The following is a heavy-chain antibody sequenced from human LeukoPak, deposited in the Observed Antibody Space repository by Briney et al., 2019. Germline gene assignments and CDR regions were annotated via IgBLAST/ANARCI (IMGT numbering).Heavy chain of an antibody. CDR2: IYYSGST. CDR1: GGSISSGGYS. D-gene: IGHD3-16*01. J-gene: IGHJ4*02. CDR3: ASKQPPGG. V-gene: IGHV4-30-4*01. Sequence: SETLSLTCAVSGGSISSGGYSWSWIRQPPGKGLEWIGYIYYSGSTYYNPSLKSRVTISVDTSKNQFSLKLSSVTAADTAVYYCASKQPPGGWGQGTLVTVSS.